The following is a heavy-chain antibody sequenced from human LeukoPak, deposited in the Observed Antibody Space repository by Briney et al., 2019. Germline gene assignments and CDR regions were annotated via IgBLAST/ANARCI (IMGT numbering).Heavy chain of an antibody. V-gene: IGHV4-39*07. J-gene: IGHJ3*02. CDR3: ARVRWGGYSYGYSAFDI. CDR2: IYYGGIT. CDR1: GGSISISSYY. Sequence: PSETLSLTCTVSGGSISISSYYWGWIRQPPGTGLEWIGSIYYGGITFYNPSLKSRVTISVDTSKNQFSLKLSSVTAADTAVYYCARVRWGGYSYGYSAFDIWGQGTMVTVSS. D-gene: IGHD5-18*01.